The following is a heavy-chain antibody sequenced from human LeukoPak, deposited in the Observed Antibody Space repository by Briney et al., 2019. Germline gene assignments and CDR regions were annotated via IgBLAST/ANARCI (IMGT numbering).Heavy chain of an antibody. Sequence: QPGGSLRLSCTASGFTFSSYSINWVRQSPGKGLEWVSSISGSSSDIQYADSVKGRFTISRDNAKNSLYLHMNSLRAEDTAVYYCTLSGYWGQGTLVTVSS. J-gene: IGHJ4*02. CDR2: ISGSSSDI. CDR1: GFTFSSYS. V-gene: IGHV3-21*01. CDR3: TLSGY. D-gene: IGHD2-15*01.